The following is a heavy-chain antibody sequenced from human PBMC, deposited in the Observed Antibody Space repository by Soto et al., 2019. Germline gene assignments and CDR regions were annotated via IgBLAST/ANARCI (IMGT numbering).Heavy chain of an antibody. CDR2: IYYSGST. J-gene: IGHJ6*02. V-gene: IGHV4-39*01. Sequence: SETLSLTCTVSGGSISSSSYYWGWIRQPPGKGLEWIGSIYYSGSTYYNPSLKSRVTISVDTSKNQFSLKLSSVTAADTAVYYCARQITMVRGVIIGDYYYYGMDVWGQGTTVTVSS. CDR3: ARQITMVRGVIIGDYYYYGMDV. CDR1: GGSISSSSYY. D-gene: IGHD3-10*01.